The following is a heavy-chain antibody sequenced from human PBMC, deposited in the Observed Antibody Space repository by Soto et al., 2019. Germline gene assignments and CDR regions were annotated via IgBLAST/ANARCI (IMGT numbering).Heavy chain of an antibody. CDR2: IYHSGIT. V-gene: IGHV4-4*01. CDR3: ARAKGADYGDYEFNAFDI. Sequence: SETLSLTCAVSGGSISSSNWWSWVRQPPGKGLEWIGEIYHSGITNYNPSLKSRVTISVDKSKNQFSLKLSSVTAADTAVYCCARAKGADYGDYEFNAFDIWGQGTMVTVSS. J-gene: IGHJ3*02. D-gene: IGHD4-17*01. CDR1: GGSISSSNW.